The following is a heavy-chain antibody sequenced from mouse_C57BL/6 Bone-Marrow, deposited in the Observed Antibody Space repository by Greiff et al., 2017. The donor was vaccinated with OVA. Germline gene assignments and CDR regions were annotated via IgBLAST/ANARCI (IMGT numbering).Heavy chain of an antibody. Sequence: EVKLMESGGGLVKPGGSLKLSCAASGFTFSDYGMHWVRQAPEKGLEWVAYISSGSSTIYYADKVKGRFTISRDNAKNTLFLQMTSLRSEDTAMYYCARRATVVATGFDYWGQGTTLTVSS. CDR2: ISSGSSTI. D-gene: IGHD1-1*01. J-gene: IGHJ2*01. CDR1: GFTFSDYG. V-gene: IGHV5-17*01. CDR3: ARRATVVATGFDY.